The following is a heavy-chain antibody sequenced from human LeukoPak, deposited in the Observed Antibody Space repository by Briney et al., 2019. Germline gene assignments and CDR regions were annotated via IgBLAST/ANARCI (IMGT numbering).Heavy chain of an antibody. CDR2: IYSGGGT. Sequence: QAGGSLRLSCAAPGFTVSSNYMSWVRQAPGKGLEWVSVIYSGGGTYYADSVKGRFTISRDNSKNTLYLQMNSLRAEDTAVYYCARDRYYYGSGRGYYYGMDVWGQGTTVTVSS. CDR1: GFTVSSNY. V-gene: IGHV3-66*01. J-gene: IGHJ6*02. D-gene: IGHD3-10*01. CDR3: ARDRYYYGSGRGYYYGMDV.